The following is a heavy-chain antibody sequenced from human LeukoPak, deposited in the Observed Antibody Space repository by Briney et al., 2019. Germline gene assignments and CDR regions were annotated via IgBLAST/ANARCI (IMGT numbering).Heavy chain of an antibody. CDR2: IYYTGDT. CDR1: GGSISTSIFY. J-gene: IGHJ4*02. D-gene: IGHD1-20*01. Sequence: SQTLSLTCTVYGGSISTSIFYWNWIRQHPGKGLEWIGYIYYTGDTFYNPSLKSRVTISVDTSKNQFSLKLSSVTAADTAVYYCARAAIRYNWNFDYWGQGTLVTVSS. CDR3: ARAAIRYNWNFDY. V-gene: IGHV4-31*03.